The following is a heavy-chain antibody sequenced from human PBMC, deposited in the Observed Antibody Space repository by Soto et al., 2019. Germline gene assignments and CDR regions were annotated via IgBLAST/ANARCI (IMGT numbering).Heavy chain of an antibody. J-gene: IGHJ5*02. Sequence: QVQLQASGPGLVKPSETLSLTCTVSGGSISSYYWSWIRQPPGKGLEWIGYIYYSGSTNYNPSLKSRVTILVDTSKNQFSLKLSSVTAADTAVYYCARGDSSGYYYWFDPWGQGTLVTVSS. V-gene: IGHV4-59*01. CDR1: GGSISSYY. D-gene: IGHD3-22*01. CDR2: IYYSGST. CDR3: ARGDSSGYYYWFDP.